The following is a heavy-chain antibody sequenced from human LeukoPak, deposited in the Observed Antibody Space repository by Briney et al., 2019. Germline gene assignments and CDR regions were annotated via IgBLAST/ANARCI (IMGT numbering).Heavy chain of an antibody. Sequence: GGSLRLSCAASGFTFSSYSMNWVRQAPGKGLEWVSYISSSSSTIYYADSVKGRFTISRDNAKNSLYLQMNSLRAEDTAVYYCARDLSGITGYTYGRGIDYWGQGTLVTVSS. D-gene: IGHD5-18*01. CDR3: ARDLSGITGYTYGRGIDY. J-gene: IGHJ4*02. V-gene: IGHV3-48*01. CDR1: GFTFSSYS. CDR2: ISSSSSTI.